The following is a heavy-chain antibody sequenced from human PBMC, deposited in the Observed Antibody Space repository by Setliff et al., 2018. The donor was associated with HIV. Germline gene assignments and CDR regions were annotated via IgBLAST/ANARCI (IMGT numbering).Heavy chain of an antibody. J-gene: IGHJ4*02. CDR1: GVSTSSANHY. V-gene: IGHV4-31*03. D-gene: IGHD3-10*01. CDR2: VYYNGNS. Sequence: SETLSLTCLVSGVSTSSANHYWTWVRQSPEKGLEWIGFVYYNGNSYYNPSLNSRVSISLDTSQNQFSLHLLSVTDADTAIYYCATGYYYGSGKYSAFDFWGLGTLVTVSS. CDR3: ATGYYYGSGKYSAFDF.